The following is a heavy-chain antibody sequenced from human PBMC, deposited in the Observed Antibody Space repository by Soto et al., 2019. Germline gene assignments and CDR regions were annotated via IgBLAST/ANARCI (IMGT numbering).Heavy chain of an antibody. V-gene: IGHV4-59*01. CDR3: ARGHSPALGTPWARVNWFDP. J-gene: IGHJ5*02. CDR1: GGSMSNYY. D-gene: IGHD1-7*01. Sequence: SETLSLTCTVSGGSMSNYYWSCIRQPPWKGLEWVVYIYYIGSTNYNPSLKSRVTMSVDTPRNQLSLNLTSVTAADTAVYYCARGHSPALGTPWARVNWFDPWGQGTLVTVSS. CDR2: IYYIGST.